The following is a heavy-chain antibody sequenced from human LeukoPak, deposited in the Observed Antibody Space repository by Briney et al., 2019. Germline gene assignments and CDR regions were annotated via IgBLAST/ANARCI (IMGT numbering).Heavy chain of an antibody. CDR3: AKDINAGSSGYGAFDI. CDR2: ISWNSGSI. CDR1: GFTFDDYA. D-gene: IGHD3-22*01. V-gene: IGHV3-9*01. Sequence: GGSLRLSCAASGFTFDDYAMHWVRQAPGKGLEWVSGISWNSGSIGYADTVKGRFTISRDNAKNSLYLQMNSLRAEDTALYYCAKDINAGSSGYGAFDIWGQGTMVTVSS. J-gene: IGHJ3*02.